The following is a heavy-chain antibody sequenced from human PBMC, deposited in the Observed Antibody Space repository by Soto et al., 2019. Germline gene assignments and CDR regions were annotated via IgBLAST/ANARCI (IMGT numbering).Heavy chain of an antibody. CDR2: IVVGSGNT. D-gene: IGHD3-9*01. V-gene: IGHV1-58*02. J-gene: IGHJ4*02. CDR3: AAVVYYDILTGPVFDY. CDR1: GFTFTSSA. Sequence: SVKVSCKASGFTFTSSAMQWVRQARGQRLEWIGWIVVGSGNTNYAQKFQERVTITRDMSTSTAYMELSSLRSEDTAVYYCAAVVYYDILTGPVFDYWGQGTLVTVSS.